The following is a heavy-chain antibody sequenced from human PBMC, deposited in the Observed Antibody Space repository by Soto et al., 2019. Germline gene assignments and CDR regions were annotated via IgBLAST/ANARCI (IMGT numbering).Heavy chain of an antibody. CDR1: GDSIKTETW. V-gene: IGHV4-4*02. J-gene: IGHJ4*02. Sequence: SETLSLTCAVSGDSIKTETWWSWLRQLPGTGLEWIGEINHSGSTNYNPSLKSRVTISVDTSKNQFSLKLTSVTAADTAVYYCARDKITGLFDYWGQGTLVTVSS. D-gene: IGHD2-8*02. CDR3: ARDKITGLFDY. CDR2: INHSGST.